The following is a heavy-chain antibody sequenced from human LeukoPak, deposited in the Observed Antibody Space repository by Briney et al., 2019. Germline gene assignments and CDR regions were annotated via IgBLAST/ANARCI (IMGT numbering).Heavy chain of an antibody. V-gene: IGHV1-2*02. J-gene: IGHJ4*02. Sequence: ASVKVSCKASGYTFTSYYMRWVRQAPGQGLEWMGWINPNSGGTNYAQKFQGRVTMTTDTSTSTGYMELRSLRSDDTAVYYCARDSSVSYYEAIDYWGQGTLVTVSS. CDR1: GYTFTSYY. CDR2: INPNSGGT. D-gene: IGHD1-26*01. CDR3: ARDSSVSYYEAIDY.